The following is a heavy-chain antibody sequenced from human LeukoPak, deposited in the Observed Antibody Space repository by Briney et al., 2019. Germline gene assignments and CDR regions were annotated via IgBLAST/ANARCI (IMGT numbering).Heavy chain of an antibody. CDR3: ARSYCSGCSCYYFSC. CDR2: IYPGDSDT. Sequence: GESLMICCKCSGYSSTSYWIGGVRQMPGKGLEWMGIIYPGDSDTRYSPSFQGQVTISADKSISTAYLQWSSLKASDTAMYYCARSYCSGCSCYYFSCWGQGTLVTVSS. V-gene: IGHV5-51*01. D-gene: IGHD2-15*01. J-gene: IGHJ4*02. CDR1: GYSSTSYW.